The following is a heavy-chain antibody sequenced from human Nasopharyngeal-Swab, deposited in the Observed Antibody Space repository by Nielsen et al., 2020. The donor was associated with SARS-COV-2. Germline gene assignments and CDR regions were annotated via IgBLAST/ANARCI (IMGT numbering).Heavy chain of an antibody. CDR3: ARSGESEAFDV. CDR2: IFPRDSDT. Sequence: GESLKISCKGSGYHFADFWIGWVRQMPGKGLEWMGIIFPRDSDTTYSPSFQGQVTISVDRSISTPYLQWSRLQASDTALYYCARSGESEAFDVWGQGTVVTVSP. CDR1: GYHFADFW. J-gene: IGHJ3*01. D-gene: IGHD3-10*01. V-gene: IGHV5-51*01.